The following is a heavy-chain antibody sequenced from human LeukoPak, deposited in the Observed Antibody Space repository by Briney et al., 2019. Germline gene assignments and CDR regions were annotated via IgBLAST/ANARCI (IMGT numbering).Heavy chain of an antibody. CDR1: GFTFSNYN. CDR2: ISGSGGST. V-gene: IGHV3-23*01. D-gene: IGHD7-27*01. Sequence: GGSLRLSCAASGFTFSNYNMNWVRQAPGKGLEWVSAISGSGGSTYYADSVKGRFTISRDNSKNMVWLQINSPTAEDTATYYCAKDGNWARFEDWGQGTLVTVSS. CDR3: AKDGNWARFED. J-gene: IGHJ4*02.